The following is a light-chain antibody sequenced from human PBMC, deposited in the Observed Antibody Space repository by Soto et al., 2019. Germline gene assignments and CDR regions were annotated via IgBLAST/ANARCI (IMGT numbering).Light chain of an antibody. Sequence: QAVVTQSPSASASLGASVKLTCTLSSGHSSYAIAWHQQQPEKGPRYLMKLNSDGSHSKGDGIPDRFSGSSSGAERYLIISSLQSEDEADYYCQTWGTGIRVFGTGTKVTVL. J-gene: IGLJ1*01. V-gene: IGLV4-69*01. CDR3: QTWGTGIRV. CDR2: LNSDGSH. CDR1: SGHSSYA.